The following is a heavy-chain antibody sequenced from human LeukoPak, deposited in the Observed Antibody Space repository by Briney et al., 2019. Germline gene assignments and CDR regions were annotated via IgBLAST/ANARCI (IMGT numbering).Heavy chain of an antibody. J-gene: IGHJ5*02. CDR1: GYSFSSYW. D-gene: IGHD2-2*02. CDR3: ARRTFCSSTSCYTSWFDP. CDR2: IDPSDSYT. Sequence: GESLRISCKRSGYSFSSYWISWVRQMPGKGLEWMGRIDPSDSYTNYSPSFQGHVTISADKSISTAYLQWSSLKASDTAMYYCARRTFCSSTSCYTSWFDPWGQGTLVTVSS. V-gene: IGHV5-10-1*01.